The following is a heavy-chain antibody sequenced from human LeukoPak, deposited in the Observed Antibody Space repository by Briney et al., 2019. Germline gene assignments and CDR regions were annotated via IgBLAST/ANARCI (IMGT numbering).Heavy chain of an antibody. CDR1: GIPFSDYY. D-gene: IGHD6-13*01. J-gene: IGHJ4*02. Sequence: GGSLRLSCVVSGIPFSDYYMNWIRQAPGKGLVWISYISSTSSYTDYADSVKGRFTISRDNAQNALFLQMNSLRVEDTAVYYCAAGTAADYWGQGTRVAVSS. CDR2: ISSTSSYT. CDR3: AAGTAADY. V-gene: IGHV3-11*03.